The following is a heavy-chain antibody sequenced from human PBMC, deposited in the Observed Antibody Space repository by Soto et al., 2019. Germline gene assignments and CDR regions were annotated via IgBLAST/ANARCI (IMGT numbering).Heavy chain of an antibody. CDR1: GGYISAYY. D-gene: IGHD3-3*01. CDR2: IYYSGST. J-gene: IGHJ6*02. V-gene: IGHV4-59*01. Sequence: PSETLSLTCTVSGGYISAYYWNWIRQPPGKGLEWIGDIYYSGSTNYNPSLKSRVTISVDTSKNQFSLKLNSVTAADTAVYFCARGGFWSGGSKAYYYYGMDVWGQGTTVT. CDR3: ARGGFWSGGSKAYYYYGMDV.